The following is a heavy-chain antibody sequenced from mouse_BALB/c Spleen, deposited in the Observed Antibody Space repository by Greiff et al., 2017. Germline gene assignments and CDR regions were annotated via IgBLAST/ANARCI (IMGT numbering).Heavy chain of an antibody. CDR2: ISSGGST. CDR1: GFTFSSYA. Sequence: EVQVVESGGGLVKPGGSLKLSCAASGFTFSSYAMSWVRQTPEKRLEWVASISSGGSTYYPDSVKGRFTISRDNARNILYLQMSSLRSEDTAMYYCARGGGLPFYFDYWGQGTTLTVSS. J-gene: IGHJ2*01. CDR3: ARGGGLPFYFDY. V-gene: IGHV5-6-5*01. D-gene: IGHD3-1*01.